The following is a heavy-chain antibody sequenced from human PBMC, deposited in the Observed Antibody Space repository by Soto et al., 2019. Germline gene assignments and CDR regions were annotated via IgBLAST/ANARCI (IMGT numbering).Heavy chain of an antibody. Sequence: GGSLRLSCAASGFTFGVFGMVWVRQAPGKGLQWVAVISSEGSSKYYADSMEGRFTISRDNSKNTLFLQMSGLRPEDTAVYYGATPSRGARKLNYYYFGIDLWGQGTTVTVSS. CDR3: ATPSRGARKLNYYYFGIDL. D-gene: IGHD6-6*01. J-gene: IGHJ6*02. CDR1: GFTFGVFG. CDR2: ISSEGSSK. V-gene: IGHV3-30*03.